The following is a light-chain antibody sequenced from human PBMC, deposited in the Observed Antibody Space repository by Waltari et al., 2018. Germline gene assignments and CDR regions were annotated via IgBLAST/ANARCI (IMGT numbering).Light chain of an antibody. CDR1: QSGLYSSNNKNY. V-gene: IGKV4-1*01. Sequence: DTVITQSPDPLAVSLGDTATTHCQSSQSGLYSSNNKNYLVWQQQKPGQPPKVVICWASTRASGLPGRFSGSASGTDITITSSRLQAEDVAVYYCQQIYSVPITFGQGTRLEIK. CDR2: WAS. J-gene: IGKJ5*01. CDR3: QQIYSVPIT.